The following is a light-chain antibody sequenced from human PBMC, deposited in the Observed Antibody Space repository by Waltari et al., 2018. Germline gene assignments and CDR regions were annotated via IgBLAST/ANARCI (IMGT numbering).Light chain of an antibody. V-gene: IGLV2-8*01. Sequence: QSALTHPPSASGSPGQSVTISCTGTSNDVAGYNYVSWYQQYPGKVPKLLIYEVNKRPSGVPDRFSGSKSGNTASLTVSGLQAEDEATYYCTSYAGINNLVFGTGTKVTVL. CDR1: SNDVAGYNY. CDR3: TSYAGINNLV. CDR2: EVN. J-gene: IGLJ1*01.